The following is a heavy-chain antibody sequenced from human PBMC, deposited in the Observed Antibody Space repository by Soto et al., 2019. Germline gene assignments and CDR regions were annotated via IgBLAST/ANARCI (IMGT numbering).Heavy chain of an antibody. V-gene: IGHV4-59*01. CDR3: ARCLRRQLLNWFDP. CDR1: GGSISSYY. CDR2: IYHIGST. D-gene: IGHD2-2*01. J-gene: IGHJ5*02. Sequence: SETLSLTCTVSGGSISSYYWTWIRQPPGKGLEWIGYIYHIGSTNYNPSLKSRVTISVDTSKNQFSLKLSSVTAADTAVYYWARCLRRQLLNWFDPWGQGTLVTVSS.